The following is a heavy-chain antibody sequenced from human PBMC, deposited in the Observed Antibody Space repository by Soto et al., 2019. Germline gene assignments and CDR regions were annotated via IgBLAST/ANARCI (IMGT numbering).Heavy chain of an antibody. D-gene: IGHD2-2*01. CDR1: GFTVSSNY. CDR2: IYGGGST. CDR3: ARSYLPGYLIN. Sequence: GGSLRLSCAASGFTVSSNYMSWVRQAPGKGLEWVSVIYGGGSTYYADSVKGRFTISRDNSKNTLYLQMNSLRAEDTAVYYCARSYLPGYLINWGQGTLVTVSS. V-gene: IGHV3-53*01. J-gene: IGHJ4*02.